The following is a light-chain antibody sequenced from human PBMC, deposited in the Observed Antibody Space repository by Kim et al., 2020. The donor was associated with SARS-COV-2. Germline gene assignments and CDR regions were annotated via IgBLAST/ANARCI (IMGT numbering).Light chain of an antibody. CDR1: SLRSYY. CDR3: NSRDSSGNHWV. J-gene: IGLJ3*02. CDR2: GKN. V-gene: IGLV3-19*01. Sequence: ALGQTVRITCKGDSLRSYYASWDQQKPGQATVLVIYGKNNRPSGIPDRFSGSSSGNTASLTITGAQAEDEADYYCNSRDSSGNHWVFGGGTQLTVL.